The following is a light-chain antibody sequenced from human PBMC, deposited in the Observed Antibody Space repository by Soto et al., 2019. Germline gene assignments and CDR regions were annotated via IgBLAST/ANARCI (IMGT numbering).Light chain of an antibody. CDR3: QQYNSYSQLT. J-gene: IGKJ4*01. Sequence: DIQMTQSPSTLSASVGDRVTITCRASQSIKGWLAWYQQKPGKAPKVLIHKVSSLESGVPSRFSGSGSQTEFTLTISNLEPDDSATYYCQQYNSYSQLTFGGGTKAEIK. CDR1: QSIKGW. CDR2: KVS. V-gene: IGKV1-5*03.